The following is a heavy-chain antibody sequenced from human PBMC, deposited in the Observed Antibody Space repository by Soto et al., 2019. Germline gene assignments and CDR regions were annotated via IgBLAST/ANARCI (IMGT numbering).Heavy chain of an antibody. Sequence: SETLSHTCTVSGGSISSSSYYWGWIRQPPGKGLEWIGSIYYSGSTYYNPSLKSRVTISVDTSKNQFSLKLSSVTAADTAVYYCARLGESGFQLWLHHFDYWGQGTLVTVAS. V-gene: IGHV4-39*01. CDR3: ARLGESGFQLWLHHFDY. CDR2: IYYSGST. J-gene: IGHJ4*02. CDR1: GGSISSSSYY. D-gene: IGHD5-18*01.